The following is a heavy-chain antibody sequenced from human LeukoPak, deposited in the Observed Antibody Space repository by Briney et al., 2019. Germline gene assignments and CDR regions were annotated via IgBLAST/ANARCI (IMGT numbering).Heavy chain of an antibody. CDR1: GFTFSSYA. CDR3: ARVSPDILTGYYRGSMDV. Sequence: GGSLRLSCAASGFTFSSYAMHWVRQAPGKGLEWVAVISYDGSNKYYADSVKGRFTISRDNSKNTLYLQMNSLRAEDTAVYYCARVSPDILTGYYRGSMDVWGKGTTVTVSS. D-gene: IGHD3-9*01. CDR2: ISYDGSNK. V-gene: IGHV3-30-3*01. J-gene: IGHJ6*04.